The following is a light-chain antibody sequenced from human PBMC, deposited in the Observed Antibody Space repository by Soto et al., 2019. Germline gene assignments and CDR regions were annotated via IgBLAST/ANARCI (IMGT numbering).Light chain of an antibody. V-gene: IGKV3-20*01. CDR3: QQYGSSPST. Sequence: EIVLMQSPGTVSLSPGERATLSCRASQSVSSSYLAWYQQKPGQAPRLLIYGASSRATGIPDRFSGSGSGTDFTLTISRLEPEDFAVYYCQQYGSSPSTFGQGTRLEIK. J-gene: IGKJ5*01. CDR1: QSVSSSY. CDR2: GAS.